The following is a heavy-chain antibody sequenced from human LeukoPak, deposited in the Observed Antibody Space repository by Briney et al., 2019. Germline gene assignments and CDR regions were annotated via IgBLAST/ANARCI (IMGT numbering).Heavy chain of an antibody. Sequence: ASVKVSCKASGYSFTTYGISWVRQPPAQGLEWMGWISAYNGNTKYAQKLQGRVTMTTDTSTSTAYMELRSLRSDDTAVYYCARVSFLAMNLGESHWYFDLWGRGTLVTVSS. CDR1: GYSFTTYG. CDR3: ARVSFLAMNLGESHWYFDL. J-gene: IGHJ2*01. D-gene: IGHD5-18*01. V-gene: IGHV1-18*01. CDR2: ISAYNGNT.